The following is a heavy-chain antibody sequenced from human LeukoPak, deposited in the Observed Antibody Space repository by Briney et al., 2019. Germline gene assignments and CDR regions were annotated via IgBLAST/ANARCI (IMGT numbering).Heavy chain of an antibody. D-gene: IGHD4-17*01. V-gene: IGHV4-61*01. Sequence: SETLSLTCTVSGGSISSGSYYWSWIRQPPGKGLEWIGYIYYSGSTNYNPSLKSRVTISVDTSKNQFSLKLSSVTAADTAVYYCAGHSPSYGDLSIRSGAFDIWGQGTMVTVSS. J-gene: IGHJ3*02. CDR2: IYYSGST. CDR3: AGHSPSYGDLSIRSGAFDI. CDR1: GGSISSGSYY.